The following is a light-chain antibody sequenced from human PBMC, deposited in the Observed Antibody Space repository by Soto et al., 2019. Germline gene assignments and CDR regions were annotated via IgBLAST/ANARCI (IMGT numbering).Light chain of an antibody. Sequence: QSALTQPASVSGSRGHSITISFTGTNTDIGGYNLVSWYQQSPGKGPKLLIYEGTKRPSGVSNRFSGSKSDNTASLIISELQPEEETDYYCCSYAGSRGVVFGGGTKLTVL. CDR2: EGT. V-gene: IGLV2-23*01. CDR3: CSYAGSRGVV. CDR1: NTDIGGYNL. J-gene: IGLJ3*02.